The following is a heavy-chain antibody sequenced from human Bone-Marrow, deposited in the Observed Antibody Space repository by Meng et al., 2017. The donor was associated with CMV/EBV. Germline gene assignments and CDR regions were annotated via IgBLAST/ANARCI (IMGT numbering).Heavy chain of an antibody. CDR3: AKEPLPQVDY. CDR1: EFTVSICA. CDR2: ISGSGGST. V-gene: IGHV3-23*01. Sequence: SVRGSVTPGVSRTLSCASSEFTVSICAMIWVRQAPGKGLEWVSAISGSGGSTYYADSVKGRFTISRDNSKNTLYLQMNSLRAEDTAVYYCAKEPLPQVDYWGQGTLVTVSS. J-gene: IGHJ4*02.